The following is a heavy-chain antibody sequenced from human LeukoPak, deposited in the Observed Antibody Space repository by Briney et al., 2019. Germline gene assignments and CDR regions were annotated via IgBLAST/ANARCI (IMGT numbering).Heavy chain of an antibody. Sequence: PSETLSLTCTVSGGSISSYYWSWIRQPAGKGLEWIGRIYTSGSTNYNPSLKSRVTMSVDTSKNQFSLKLSSVTAADTAVYYCARGRIAVAGYYYYYYMDVWGKGTTVTVS. CDR2: IYTSGST. J-gene: IGHJ6*03. CDR3: ARGRIAVAGYYYYYYMDV. V-gene: IGHV4-4*07. D-gene: IGHD6-19*01. CDR1: GGSISSYY.